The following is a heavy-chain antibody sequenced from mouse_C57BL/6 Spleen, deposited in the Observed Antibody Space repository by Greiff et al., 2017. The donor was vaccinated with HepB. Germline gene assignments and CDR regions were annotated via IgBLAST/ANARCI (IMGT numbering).Heavy chain of an antibody. V-gene: IGHV1-59*01. CDR3: ARWVYYNGSIDY. CDR1: GYTFTSYW. Sequence: QVQLQPPGAELVRPGTSVKLSCKASGYTFTSYWMHWVKQRPGQGLEWIGVIDPSDSYTNYNQKFKGKSTLTVDTSSSTAYMQLSSLTSEDSAVYYCARWVYYNGSIDYWGQGTTRTVSS. D-gene: IGHD1-1*01. J-gene: IGHJ2*01. CDR2: IDPSDSYT.